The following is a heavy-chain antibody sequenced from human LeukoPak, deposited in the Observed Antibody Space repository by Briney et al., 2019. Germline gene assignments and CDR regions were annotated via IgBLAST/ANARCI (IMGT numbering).Heavy chain of an antibody. D-gene: IGHD3-10*01. V-gene: IGHV3-23*01. CDR3: AKNQLLGFGPPSEYYFDY. CDR2: IIGSGGST. J-gene: IGHJ4*02. CDR1: GFTFSSYA. Sequence: PGGSLRLSCAASGFTFSSYAMSWVRQAPGKGLEWVSAIIGSGGSTYYADSMKGRFTISRDNSKNTLYLQMNRLRAEDTAIYYCAKNQLLGFGPPSEYYFDYWGQGTLVTVSS.